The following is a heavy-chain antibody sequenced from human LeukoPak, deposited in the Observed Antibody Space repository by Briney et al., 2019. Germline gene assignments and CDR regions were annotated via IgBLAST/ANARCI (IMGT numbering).Heavy chain of an antibody. CDR2: ISYDGSNK. Sequence: GGSLRLSCAASGFTFSSYAMHWVRQAPGKGLEWVAVISYDGSNKYYADSVKGRFTISRDNSKNTLYLQMNSLRAEDTAVYYCAKEIGFGESLVDYWGQGTLVTVSS. D-gene: IGHD3-10*01. V-gene: IGHV3-30*04. CDR3: AKEIGFGESLVDY. CDR1: GFTFSSYA. J-gene: IGHJ4*02.